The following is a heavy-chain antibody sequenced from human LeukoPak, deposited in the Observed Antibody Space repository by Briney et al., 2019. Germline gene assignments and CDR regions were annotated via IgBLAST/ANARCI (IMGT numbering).Heavy chain of an antibody. CDR2: INAGNGNT. V-gene: IGHV1-3*01. Sequence: ASVKVSCKASGYTFSSYAIHWVRQAPGQRLEWMGWINAGNGNTKYSQKYQGRVTITRDTSASTAYMELSSLRSEDTAMYYCASGSGWYGPQGYWGQGTLVTVSS. CDR1: GYTFSSYA. D-gene: IGHD6-19*01. J-gene: IGHJ4*02. CDR3: ASGSGWYGPQGY.